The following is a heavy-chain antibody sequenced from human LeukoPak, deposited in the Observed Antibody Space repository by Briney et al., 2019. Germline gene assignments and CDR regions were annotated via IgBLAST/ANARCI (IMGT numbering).Heavy chain of an antibody. D-gene: IGHD1-26*01. CDR1: GYTFTSYY. CDR2: INPSGGST. J-gene: IGHJ3*02. CDR3: ASSVGSYYFDDAFDI. Sequence: GASVKVSCKASGYTFTSYYMHWVRQAPGQGLEWMGIINPSGGSTSYAQKFQGRVTMTRDTSTSTVYMELSSLRSEDTAVYYCASSVGSYYFDDAFDIWGQGTMVTVSS. V-gene: IGHV1-46*01.